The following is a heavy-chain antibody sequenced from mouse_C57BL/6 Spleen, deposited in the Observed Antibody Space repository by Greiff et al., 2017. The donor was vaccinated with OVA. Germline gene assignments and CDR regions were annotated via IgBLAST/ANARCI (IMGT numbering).Heavy chain of an antibody. Sequence: QVQLQQPGAELVRPGTSVKLSCKASGYTFTSYWMHWVKQRPGQGLEWIGVIDPSDSYTNYNQKFKGKATLTVDTSSSTAYMQLSSLTSEDSAVYYCARSDSSMDDWGQGTSVTVSS. CDR3: ARSDSSMDD. CDR1: GYTFTSYW. J-gene: IGHJ4*01. V-gene: IGHV1-59*01. CDR2: IDPSDSYT.